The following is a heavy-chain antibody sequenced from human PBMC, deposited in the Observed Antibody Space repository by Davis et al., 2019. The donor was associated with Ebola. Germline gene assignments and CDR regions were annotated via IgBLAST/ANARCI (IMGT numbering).Heavy chain of an antibody. CDR3: ATGIAARPSYYYGMDV. D-gene: IGHD6-6*01. V-gene: IGHV1-24*01. CDR1: GYTLTELS. J-gene: IGHJ6*02. Sequence: ASEKVSCRVSGYTLTELSMHWVRQAPGKGLEWMGGFDPEDGETIYAQKFQGRVTMTEDTSTDTAYMELSSLRSEDTAVYYCATGIAARPSYYYGMDVWGQGTTVTVSS. CDR2: FDPEDGET.